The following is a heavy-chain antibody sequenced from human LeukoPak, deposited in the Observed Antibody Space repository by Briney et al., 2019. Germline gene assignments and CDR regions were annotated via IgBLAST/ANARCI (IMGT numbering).Heavy chain of an antibody. D-gene: IGHD1-1*01. J-gene: IGHJ4*02. CDR3: ARRAYSAAYWKHFDY. CDR1: GGSTSSSSDY. V-gene: IGHV4-39*01. CDR2: IYYHENT. Sequence: SETLSLTCTVSGGSTSSSSDYWGWIRQAPGKGLEWIGSIYYHENTYYNSSLKSRVTISVDTSKNQFSLKLNSVTAADTAVYFCARRAYSAAYWKHFDYWGQGILVTVSS.